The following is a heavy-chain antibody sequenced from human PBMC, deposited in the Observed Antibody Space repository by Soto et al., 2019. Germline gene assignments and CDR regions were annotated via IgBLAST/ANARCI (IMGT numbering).Heavy chain of an antibody. CDR3: AKLYYYDSTGYFRHFDN. D-gene: IGHD3-22*01. CDR1: GFTFGSYA. CDR2: VGPSGAST. V-gene: IGHV3-23*01. J-gene: IGHJ4*02. Sequence: XGSLRLSCAASGFTFGSYAMCWVRQAPGKGLEWVSSVGPSGASTKYADSVKGRFTVSRDIFKSTLYLHMSSLRAEDTALYFCAKLYYYDSTGYFRHFDNWGQGTLVTVSS.